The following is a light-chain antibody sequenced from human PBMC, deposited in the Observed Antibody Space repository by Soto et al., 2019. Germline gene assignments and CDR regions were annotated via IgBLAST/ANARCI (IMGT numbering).Light chain of an antibody. CDR1: QTMSLY. CDR2: EAT. CDR3: QQSYTSPPT. V-gene: IGKV1-39*01. J-gene: IGKJ1*01. Sequence: DIQMTQSPSSLSASVGDRVAITCRASQTMSLYLNWYQQKPGKAPKLLIYEATNLQSGVPSRFSGSGSGTDFNLTISSLQPEDCASYVCQQSYTSPPTFGQGTKVDIK.